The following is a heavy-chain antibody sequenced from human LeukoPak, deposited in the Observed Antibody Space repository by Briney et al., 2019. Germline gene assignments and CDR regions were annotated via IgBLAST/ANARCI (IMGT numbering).Heavy chain of an antibody. Sequence: ASVKVSCKASGGTFSSYAISWVRQAPGQGLEWMGGIIPIFGTANYAQKFQGRVTITADKSTSTAYMELSSLRSEDTAVYYCARGRLEPHYYYMDVWGKGTTVTISS. J-gene: IGHJ6*03. V-gene: IGHV1-69*06. D-gene: IGHD1-1*01. CDR2: IIPIFGTA. CDR1: GGTFSSYA. CDR3: ARGRLEPHYYYMDV.